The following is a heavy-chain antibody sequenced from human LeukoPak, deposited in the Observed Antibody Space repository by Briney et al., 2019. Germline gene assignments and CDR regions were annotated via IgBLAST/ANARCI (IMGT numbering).Heavy chain of an antibody. J-gene: IGHJ4*02. CDR3: ARDGGSYHDY. CDR1: GYSFTGYY. CDR2: INPNSGDT. Sequence: GASVKVSCKASGYSFTGYYMHWVRQAPGQGLEWMGWINPNSGDTNYAQKFQGRVTMTRDTSISTAYMELSRLRSDDTAVYSCARDGGSYHDYWGQGTLVTVSS. V-gene: IGHV1-2*02. D-gene: IGHD1-26*01.